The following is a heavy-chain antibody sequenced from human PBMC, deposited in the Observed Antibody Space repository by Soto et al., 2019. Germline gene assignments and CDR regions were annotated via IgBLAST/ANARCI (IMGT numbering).Heavy chain of an antibody. CDR1: GXSLSHYG. D-gene: IGHD3-10*01. V-gene: IGHV3-74*01. CDR3: ADSWLPTSY. Sequence: GSLRLSCAASGXSLSHYGMHWVRQAPGKGLVWVSRISPDGRTTTYADSVKGRFTIYRDNAKSTLYLQMNSLTVEDGAVYYCADSWLPTSYWGPGTLVTVSA. CDR2: ISPDGRTT. J-gene: IGHJ4*02.